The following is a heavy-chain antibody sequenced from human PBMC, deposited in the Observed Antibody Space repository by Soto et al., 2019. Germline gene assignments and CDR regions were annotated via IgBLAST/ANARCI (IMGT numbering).Heavy chain of an antibody. J-gene: IGHJ6*03. Sequence: QDQLVQSGVEVKKPGASVKVSCKASGYSFTNYGITWVRQAPGQGFEWMGWISAYNGNTNYAQKFQGRVTITTDASTSTAYLELRSLRSYDTAVYYCARDRGVAPPVAGDTHYYYYMDVWGKGTTVTVSS. V-gene: IGHV1-18*01. CDR1: GYSFTNYG. CDR3: ARDRGVAPPVAGDTHYYYYMDV. CDR2: ISAYNGNT. D-gene: IGHD6-19*01.